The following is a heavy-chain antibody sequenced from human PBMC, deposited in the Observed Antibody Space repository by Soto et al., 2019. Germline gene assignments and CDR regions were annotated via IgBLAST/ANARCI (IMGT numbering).Heavy chain of an antibody. CDR3: AREGSYYDSSGYSRGFDY. V-gene: IGHV1-2*04. J-gene: IGHJ4*02. D-gene: IGHD3-22*01. CDR2: INPNSGGT. CDR1: GYTFTGYY. Sequence: ASVKVSCKASGYTFTGYYMHWVRQAPGQGLEWMGWINPNSGGTNYAQKFQGWVTMTRDTSISTAYMELSRLRSDDTAVYYCAREGSYYDSSGYSRGFDYWGQGTLVTVSS.